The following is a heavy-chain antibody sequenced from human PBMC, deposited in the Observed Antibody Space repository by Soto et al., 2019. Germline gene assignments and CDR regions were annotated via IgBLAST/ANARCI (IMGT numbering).Heavy chain of an antibody. J-gene: IGHJ5*02. V-gene: IGHV4-30-4*01. CDR2: IYYSGST. Sequence: SATLSLTCTVSGGSISSGDYYWSWIRRPPGKGLEWIGYIYYSGSTYYNPSLKSRVTISVDTSKNQFSLKLSSVTAADTAVYYCARGTYYYDSSGYNWFDPWGQGTLVTVSS. D-gene: IGHD3-22*01. CDR1: GGSISSGDYY. CDR3: ARGTYYYDSSGYNWFDP.